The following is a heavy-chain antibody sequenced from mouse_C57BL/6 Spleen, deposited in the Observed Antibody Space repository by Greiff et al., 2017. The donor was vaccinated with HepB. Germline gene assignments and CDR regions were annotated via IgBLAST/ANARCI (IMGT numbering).Heavy chain of an antibody. J-gene: IGHJ3*01. Sequence: QVQLQQPGAELVKPGASVKLSCKASGYTFTSYWMQWVKQRPGQGLEWIGEIDPSDSYTNYNQKFKGKATLTVDTSSSTAYRQLSSLTSEDSAVYYCARRDGNSFAYWGQGTLVTVSA. D-gene: IGHD2-1*01. CDR2: IDPSDSYT. CDR1: GYTFTSYW. V-gene: IGHV1-50*01. CDR3: ARRDGNSFAY.